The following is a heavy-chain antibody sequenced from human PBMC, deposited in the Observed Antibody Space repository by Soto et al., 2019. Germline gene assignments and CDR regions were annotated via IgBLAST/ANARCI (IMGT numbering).Heavy chain of an antibody. V-gene: IGHV3-30*18. D-gene: IGHD6-19*01. CDR2: ILYDGSNK. J-gene: IGHJ6*02. CDR1: GFTFSSYG. CDR3: VKDGSSGWPYYYGLDV. Sequence: QVQLVESGGGVVQPGRSLRLSCAASGFTFSSYGMHWVRQAPGKGLEWVAVILYDGSNKYYADSVKGRFTIARDNSKNTLFLHMSSLRAEDTAVYYCVKDGSSGWPYYYGLDVWGQGTSVTVSS.